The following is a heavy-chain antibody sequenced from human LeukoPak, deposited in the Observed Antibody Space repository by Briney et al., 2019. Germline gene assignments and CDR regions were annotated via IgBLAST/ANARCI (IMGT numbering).Heavy chain of an antibody. CDR2: ISYDKSNK. D-gene: IGHD6-19*01. J-gene: IGHJ3*02. CDR3: ARSGVQWQWLLTYDAFDI. Sequence: PGGSLRLSCAASGFTFRGFLMSWVRQAPGKGLEWVALISYDKSNKYYADSVKGRFTISRDNSKNTLFVQMNSLRTEDTAVYYCARSGVQWQWLLTYDAFDIWGQGTMVTVSS. V-gene: IGHV3-30-3*01. CDR1: GFTFRGFL.